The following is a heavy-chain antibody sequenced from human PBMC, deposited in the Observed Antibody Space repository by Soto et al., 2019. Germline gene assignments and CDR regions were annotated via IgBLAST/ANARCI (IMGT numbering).Heavy chain of an antibody. CDR3: ARPVAYDSSGYPDAFDI. D-gene: IGHD3-22*01. CDR2: ISSSSSTI. Sequence: PGGSLRLSCAASGFTFSSYSMNWVRQAPGKGLEWVSYISSSSSTIYYADSVKGRFTISRDNAKNSLYLQMNSLRAEDTAVYYCARPVAYDSSGYPDAFDIWGQGTMVTVSS. J-gene: IGHJ3*02. V-gene: IGHV3-48*01. CDR1: GFTFSSYS.